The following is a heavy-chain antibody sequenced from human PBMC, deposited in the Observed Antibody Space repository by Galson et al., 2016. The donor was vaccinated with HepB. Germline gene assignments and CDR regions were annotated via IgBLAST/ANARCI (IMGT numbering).Heavy chain of an antibody. V-gene: IGHV3-23*01. CDR3: ARDPSGSLDY. CDR1: KFTFRNYA. Sequence: SLRLSCAASKFTFRNYAMSWVHQAPGKGLEWVSSISGPGRNTYYADSVKGRFTISRDNSKNTLYLQMNSLRAEDTAVYYCARDPSGSLDYWGQGILVTVSS. D-gene: IGHD1-26*01. J-gene: IGHJ4*02. CDR2: ISGPGRNT.